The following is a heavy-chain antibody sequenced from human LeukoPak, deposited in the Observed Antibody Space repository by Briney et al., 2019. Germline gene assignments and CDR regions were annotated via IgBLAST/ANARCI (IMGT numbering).Heavy chain of an antibody. D-gene: IGHD3-22*01. V-gene: IGHV3-9*01. Sequence: GGSLRLSCAASGFTFDDYAMHWVRQAPGKGLEWVSGISWNSGSIGYADSVKGRFTISRDNAKNSLYLQMNSLRAEDTAAYYCARGQLYYDSSGFDYWGQGTLVTVSS. J-gene: IGHJ4*02. CDR1: GFTFDDYA. CDR2: ISWNSGSI. CDR3: ARGQLYYDSSGFDY.